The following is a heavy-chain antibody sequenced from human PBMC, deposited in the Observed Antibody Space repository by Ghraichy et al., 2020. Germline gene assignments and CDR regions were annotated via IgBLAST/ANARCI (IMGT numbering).Heavy chain of an antibody. Sequence: GGSLRLSCAASGFTFSSYSMNWVRQAPGKGLEWVSYISSSSSTIYYADSVKGRFTISRDNAKNSLYLQMNSLRAEDTAVYYCARDQGDSSSKYYFDYWGQGTLVTVSS. CDR2: ISSSSSTI. CDR3: ARDQGDSSSKYYFDY. J-gene: IGHJ4*02. V-gene: IGHV3-48*01. CDR1: GFTFSSYS. D-gene: IGHD6-13*01.